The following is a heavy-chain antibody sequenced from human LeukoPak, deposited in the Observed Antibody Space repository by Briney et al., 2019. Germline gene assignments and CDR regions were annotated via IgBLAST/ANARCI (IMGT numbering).Heavy chain of an antibody. V-gene: IGHV1-8*01. CDR1: GYTFISYD. CDR2: INTNSDNT. J-gene: IGHJ4*02. Sequence: ASVKVSCKASGYTFISYDINWVRQATGKGLEWMGWINTNSDNTVYVQRFQGRLTLPRNTSTSTAYMELSSLTSDDTAVYYCARSVAGQGYWGQGTLVTVSS. CDR3: ARSVAGQGY. D-gene: IGHD6-19*01.